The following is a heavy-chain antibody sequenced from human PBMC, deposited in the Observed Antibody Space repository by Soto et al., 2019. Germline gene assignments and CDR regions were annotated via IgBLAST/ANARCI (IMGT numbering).Heavy chain of an antibody. V-gene: IGHV4-59*01. J-gene: IGHJ5*02. CDR2: FYDSGST. D-gene: IGHD3-22*01. Sequence: KPSETLSLTCTASRGSISDYYWGWIRQPPGKGLEWVGYFYDSGSTKYNPSLKSRVTISVDTSKNQISLEMKSVTVADTAVYYCARVGSGGYSNNWFDPWGQGTLVTVSS. CDR1: RGSISDYY. CDR3: ARVGSGGYSNNWFDP.